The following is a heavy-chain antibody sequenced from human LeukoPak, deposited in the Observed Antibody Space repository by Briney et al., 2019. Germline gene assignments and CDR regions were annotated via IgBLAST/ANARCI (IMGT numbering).Heavy chain of an antibody. D-gene: IGHD3-22*01. Sequence: ASVKVSCKASGYPFTSYDINWVRQATGQGLEWMGWMNPNSGNTGYAQKFQGRVTMTRDTSTSTVYMELSSLRSEDTAVYYCARAYYHDSSDYYFLLDYWGQGTLVTVSS. J-gene: IGHJ4*02. V-gene: IGHV1-8*02. CDR2: MNPNSGNT. CDR3: ARAYYHDSSDYYFLLDY. CDR1: GYPFTSYD.